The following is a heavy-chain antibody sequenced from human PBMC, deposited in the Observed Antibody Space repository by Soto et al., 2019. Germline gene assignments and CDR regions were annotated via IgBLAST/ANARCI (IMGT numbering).Heavy chain of an antibody. J-gene: IGHJ4*02. Sequence: ASVKVSCKASGYTLISYAVHWVRQAPGQGLEWMGWINADTDDARYSQRLQDRVTTTRDTSANTAYMELSSLRSDDTAVYYCAREIRGVISFDYWGQGTLVTVSS. V-gene: IGHV1-3*01. CDR3: AREIRGVISFDY. CDR1: GYTLISYA. CDR2: INADTDDA. D-gene: IGHD3-10*01.